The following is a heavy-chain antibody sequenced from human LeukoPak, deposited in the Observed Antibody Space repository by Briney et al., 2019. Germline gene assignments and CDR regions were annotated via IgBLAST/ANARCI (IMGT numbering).Heavy chain of an antibody. CDR3: ANEIRPNDY. J-gene: IGHJ4*02. CDR1: EFDFSSHA. D-gene: IGHD4-17*01. CDR2: ISISGSKT. V-gene: IGHV3-23*01. Sequence: PGGSLRLSCAASEFDFSSHAMTWVRQAPGKGLEWVSAISISGSKTYYADSVEGRFTISRDNSKNTLYLQMNSLRAEDTAVYYCANEIRPNDYWGQGTQVTVSS.